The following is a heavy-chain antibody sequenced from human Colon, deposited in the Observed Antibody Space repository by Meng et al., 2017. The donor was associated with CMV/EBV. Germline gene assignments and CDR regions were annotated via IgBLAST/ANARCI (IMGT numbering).Heavy chain of an antibody. D-gene: IGHD1-26*01. CDR1: GYTFSDYH. V-gene: IGHV1-2*02. CDR2: INSNSGAT. CDR3: ARDPSGSRVPFDY. Sequence: QGQLVQSGVEGKKPGASVKVSCKTSGYTFSDYHIHWVRQAPGQGLEWMGWINSNSGATDYAQKFQGRFTMTRDTSITTVYMELSSLRSDDTAVYYCARDPSGSRVPFDYWGQGSLVTVSS. J-gene: IGHJ4*02.